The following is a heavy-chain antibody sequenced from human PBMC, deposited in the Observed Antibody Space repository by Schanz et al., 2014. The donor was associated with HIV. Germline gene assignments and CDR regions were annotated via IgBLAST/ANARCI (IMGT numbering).Heavy chain of an antibody. D-gene: IGHD2-2*01. CDR3: ARDRIQLKVIFYYYVGMDV. V-gene: IGHV4-59*01. CDR1: GASISRDY. CDR2: VYNRGST. Sequence: QVQLQESGPGLVKPSETLFLTCTVSGASISRDYWTWIRQSPGKGLEWVGNVYNRGSTNYNPSLKSRVTMSLDTSKNQFFLRLSSVTAADTAVYYCARDRIQLKVIFYYYVGMDVWGQGTQVAVSS. J-gene: IGHJ6*02.